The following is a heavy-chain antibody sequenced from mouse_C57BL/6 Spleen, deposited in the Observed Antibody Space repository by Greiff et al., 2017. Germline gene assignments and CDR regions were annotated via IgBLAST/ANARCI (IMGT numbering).Heavy chain of an antibody. CDR2: IYPGSGNT. CDR3: ARSITTVVNFDY. J-gene: IGHJ2*01. V-gene: IGHV1-76*01. D-gene: IGHD1-1*01. Sequence: VQLQQSGAELVRPGASVKLSCKASGYPFTDYYINWVKQRPGQGLEWIARIYPGSGNTYYNEKFKGKAPLTAEKSSSTAYMQLSSLTSEDFAVYFCARSITTVVNFDYWGQGTTLTVSS. CDR1: GYPFTDYY.